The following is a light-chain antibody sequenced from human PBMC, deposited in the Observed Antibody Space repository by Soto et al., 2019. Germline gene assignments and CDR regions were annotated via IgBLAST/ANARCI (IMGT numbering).Light chain of an antibody. J-gene: IGKJ5*01. V-gene: IGKV3-20*01. Sequence: EIVLTQSPGTLSLSPGERATFSCRASQSVDSTYLAWYQQKPDQSPRLLIYATSTRAAGIPDRFSGSGSGTEFTLTISRRQFEDFAVYYCQQYGRSLITVGQGTRLE. CDR2: ATS. CDR1: QSVDSTY. CDR3: QQYGRSLIT.